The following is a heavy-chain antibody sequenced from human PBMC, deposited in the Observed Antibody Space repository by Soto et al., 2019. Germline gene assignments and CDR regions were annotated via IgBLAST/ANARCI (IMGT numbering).Heavy chain of an antibody. Sequence: QLQLQESGPGLVKPSETLSLTCTVSGGSISSSSYYWGWIRQPPGKGLEWIGSISYSGSTYYNPSLNSRATISVDKSKIPFPLKRTSVTAANTAVYYCASQTLYCSGDNCPWGYWGQGTLVSVSS. CDR2: ISYSGST. D-gene: IGHD2-15*01. CDR1: GGSISSSSYY. CDR3: ASQTLYCSGDNCPWGY. J-gene: IGHJ4*02. V-gene: IGHV4-39*01.